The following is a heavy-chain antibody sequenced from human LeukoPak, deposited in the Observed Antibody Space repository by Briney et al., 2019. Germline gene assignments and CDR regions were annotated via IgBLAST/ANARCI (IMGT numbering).Heavy chain of an antibody. J-gene: IGHJ4*02. D-gene: IGHD5-18*01. Sequence: ASVKVSCKASGYTFTSYGISWVRQAPGQGLEWMGWISVYNGNTNYAQKLQGRVTMTTDTSTSTAYMELRSLRSDDTAVYYCARDQIQLWLGDYWGQGTLVTVSS. CDR1: GYTFTSYG. CDR2: ISVYNGNT. V-gene: IGHV1-18*04. CDR3: ARDQIQLWLGDY.